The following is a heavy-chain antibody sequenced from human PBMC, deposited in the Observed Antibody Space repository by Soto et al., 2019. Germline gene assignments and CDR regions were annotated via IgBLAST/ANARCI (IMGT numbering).Heavy chain of an antibody. CDR2: IYHSGST. Sequence: SETLSLTCAVSGGSISSSNWWSWVRQPPGKGLEWIGEIYHSGSTNYNPSLKSRVTISVDKSKNQFSLKLSSVTAADTAVYYCASNYGSGSYNPFDYWGQGALVTVSS. D-gene: IGHD3-10*01. CDR1: GGSISSSNW. J-gene: IGHJ4*02. CDR3: ASNYGSGSYNPFDY. V-gene: IGHV4-4*02.